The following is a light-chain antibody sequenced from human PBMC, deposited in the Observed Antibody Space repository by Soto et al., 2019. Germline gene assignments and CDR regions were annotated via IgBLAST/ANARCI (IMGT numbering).Light chain of an antibody. Sequence: SYELTQPPSVSLAPGTTARITCGGNNLGSKSVHWYQQKPGQAPVVVIYYDSDRPSGIPERFSGSNAGNTATLTISRVEAGDEADYYCQVWDSSSDHVVFGGGTKLTVL. CDR2: YDS. J-gene: IGLJ2*01. CDR3: QVWDSSSDHVV. CDR1: NLGSKS. V-gene: IGLV3-21*04.